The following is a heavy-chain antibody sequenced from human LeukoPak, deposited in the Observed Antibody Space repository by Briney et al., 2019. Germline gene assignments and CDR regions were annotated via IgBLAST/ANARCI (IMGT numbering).Heavy chain of an antibody. CDR1: GGSISSGSYY. J-gene: IGHJ5*02. V-gene: IGHV4-61*02. D-gene: IGHD3-10*01. Sequence: SQTLSLTCTVSGGSISSGSYYWSWIRQPAGKGLEWIGRIYTSGSTNYNPSLKSRVTISVDTSKNQFSLKLSSVTAADTAVYYCARGSSGSYPNWFDPWGQGTLVTVSS. CDR2: IYTSGST. CDR3: ARGSSGSYPNWFDP.